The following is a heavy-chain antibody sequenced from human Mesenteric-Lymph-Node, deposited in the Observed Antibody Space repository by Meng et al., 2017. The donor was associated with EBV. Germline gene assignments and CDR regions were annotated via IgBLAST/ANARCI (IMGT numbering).Heavy chain of an antibody. CDR2: IFYTGST. Sequence: AQLPESGPGLVKPSQTLSLTCAVSGASIINGGHYWTWIRQPPGKGLEWIGYIFYTGSTYYNPSLKSRVTISLDISKNQFSLNLTSVTAADTAVYYCARDTNGDYGWVDPWGQGTLVTVSS. D-gene: IGHD4-17*01. V-gene: IGHV4-30-4*01. J-gene: IGHJ5*02. CDR3: ARDTNGDYGWVDP. CDR1: GASIINGGHY.